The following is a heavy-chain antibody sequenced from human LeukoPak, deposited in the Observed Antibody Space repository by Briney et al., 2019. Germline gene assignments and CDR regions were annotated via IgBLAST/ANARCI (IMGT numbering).Heavy chain of an antibody. CDR1: GGSVSSGSYY. CDR2: IYYSGST. V-gene: IGHV4-61*01. CDR3: ARGTRGYSYGYVAY. J-gene: IGHJ4*02. D-gene: IGHD5-18*01. Sequence: SETLSLTCTVSGGSVSSGSYYWSWIRQPPGKGLEWIGYIYYSGSTNYNPSLKSRVTISVDTSENQFSLKLSSVTAADTAVYYCARGTRGYSYGYVAYWGQGTLVTVSS.